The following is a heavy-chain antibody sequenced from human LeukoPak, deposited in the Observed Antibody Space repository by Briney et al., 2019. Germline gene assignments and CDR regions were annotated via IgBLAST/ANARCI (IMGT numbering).Heavy chain of an antibody. Sequence: GGSPRLSCAASEFTLRSSGVHGVRQAPGEGLECVALIWYEGSNKYYAGSVRGRFTISRDNSKTTLYLQMNSLRAEDTAVYYCARSRGHYYGLGSSLNYWGQGTLVTVSS. CDR3: ARSRGHYYGLGSSLNY. V-gene: IGHV3-33*01. D-gene: IGHD3-10*01. CDR1: EFTLRSSG. CDR2: IWYEGSNK. J-gene: IGHJ4*02.